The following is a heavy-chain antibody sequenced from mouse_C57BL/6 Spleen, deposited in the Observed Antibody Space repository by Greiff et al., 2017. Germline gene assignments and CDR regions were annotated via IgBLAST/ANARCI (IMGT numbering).Heavy chain of an antibody. Sequence: VQLQQSGPVLVKPGASVKMSCKASGYTFTDYYMNWVKQSHGKSLEWIGVINPYNGGTSYNQKFKGKATLTVYKSSSTAYMELNSLTSEDSAVYYCAREGLRPFDYWGQGTTLTVSS. J-gene: IGHJ2*01. V-gene: IGHV1-19*01. CDR3: AREGLRPFDY. CDR2: INPYNGGT. CDR1: GYTFTDYY.